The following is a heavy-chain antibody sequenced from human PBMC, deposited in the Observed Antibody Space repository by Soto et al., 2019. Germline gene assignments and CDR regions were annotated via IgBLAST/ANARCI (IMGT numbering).Heavy chain of an antibody. D-gene: IGHD3-10*01. CDR2: IYHSGST. V-gene: IGHV4-4*02. CDR1: GGSISSSNW. Sequence: QVQLQESGPGLVKPSGTLSLTCAVSGGSISSSNWWSWVRQPPGKGLEWIGEIYHSGSTNYNPSLTRRVTISVDKSKNQFSLKLSSVTAADTAVYYCARDALPGVVRAHAFDIWGQGTMVTVSS. CDR3: ARDALPGVVRAHAFDI. J-gene: IGHJ3*02.